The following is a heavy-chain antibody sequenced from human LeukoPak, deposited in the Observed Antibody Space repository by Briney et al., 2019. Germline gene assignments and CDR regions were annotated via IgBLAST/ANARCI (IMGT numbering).Heavy chain of an antibody. J-gene: IGHJ4*02. V-gene: IGHV3-74*01. CDR2: INGDGSST. CDR3: ARDGLPAAGDY. CDR1: GFTLGSHW. Sequence: GGSLRLSCGASGFTLGSHWMRWVRQAPGKGLVWVSQINGDGSSTNYADSVKGRFTVSRDNAKNTLYLQMNSLRAEDTAVYYCARDGLPAAGDYWGQETLVIVSS. D-gene: IGHD6-13*01.